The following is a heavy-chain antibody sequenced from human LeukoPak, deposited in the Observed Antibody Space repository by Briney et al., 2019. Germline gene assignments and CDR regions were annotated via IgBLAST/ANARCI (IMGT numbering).Heavy chain of an antibody. Sequence: GGSLRLSCAASGFIIFKSWMTWVRQAPGKGLEWVANIKQDGSEKYYVDSVEGRFTISRDNAKNSLYLQMNSLRAEDTAVYYCARARGSYGYFFDYWGQGSLVTVSS. CDR2: IKQDGSEK. D-gene: IGHD1-26*01. V-gene: IGHV3-7*01. J-gene: IGHJ4*02. CDR3: ARARGSYGYFFDY. CDR1: GFIIFKSW.